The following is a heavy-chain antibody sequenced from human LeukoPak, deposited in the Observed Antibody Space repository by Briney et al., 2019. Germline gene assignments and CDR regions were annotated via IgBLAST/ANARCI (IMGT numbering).Heavy chain of an antibody. Sequence: ASVKVSCKASGYTLNRYYMHWVRQAPGQGLEWMGWINPNSGGTNYAQKFQGRVTMTRDTSISTAYMELSRLRSDDTAVYYCARVARDAFDIWGQGTMVTVSS. CDR1: GYTLNRYY. J-gene: IGHJ3*02. CDR3: ARVARDAFDI. V-gene: IGHV1-2*02. CDR2: INPNSGGT. D-gene: IGHD5-12*01.